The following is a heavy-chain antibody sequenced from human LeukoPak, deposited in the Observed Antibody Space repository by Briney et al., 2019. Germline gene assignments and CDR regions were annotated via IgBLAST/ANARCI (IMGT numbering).Heavy chain of an antibody. CDR3: ATGLFHFDY. J-gene: IGHJ4*02. V-gene: IGHV3-7*01. CDR1: GFTFSSYW. Sequence: GGSLRLSCAASGFTFSSYWMSWVRQAPGKGLEWVATIRQDGSENHCVDSVKGRFTVSRDNAKNSLYLQMNSLRAEDTAVYYCATGLFHFDYWGQGTLVTV. CDR2: IRQDGSEN. D-gene: IGHD2-21*01.